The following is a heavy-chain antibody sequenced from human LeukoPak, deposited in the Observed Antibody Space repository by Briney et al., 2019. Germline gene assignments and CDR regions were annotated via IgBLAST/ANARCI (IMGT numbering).Heavy chain of an antibody. CDR2: IYYSGST. Sequence: SETLSLTCTVSGGSMRSYYWSWIRQPPGKGLEWIGSIYYSGSTYYNPSLKSRVTISVDTSNNQFSLKLSSVTAADTAVYYCARQGADSSGYNAWFDSWGQGTLVTVSS. D-gene: IGHD3-22*01. J-gene: IGHJ5*01. CDR3: ARQGADSSGYNAWFDS. V-gene: IGHV4-59*04. CDR1: GGSMRSYY.